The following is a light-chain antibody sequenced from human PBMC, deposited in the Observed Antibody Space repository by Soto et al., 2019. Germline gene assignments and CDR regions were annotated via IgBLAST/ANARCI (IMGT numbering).Light chain of an antibody. J-gene: IGLJ2*01. V-gene: IGLV2-23*03. CDR2: EGS. Sequence: QSALTQPASVSGSPGQSITISCTGTSSDVGRYNLVSWYQQHPGKAPKFIIYEGSKRPSGVSDRFSGSKSGNMASLTISGLQAEDEADYYCCSYAGSPNFVVFGGGTKLTVL. CDR1: SSDVGRYNL. CDR3: CSYAGSPNFVV.